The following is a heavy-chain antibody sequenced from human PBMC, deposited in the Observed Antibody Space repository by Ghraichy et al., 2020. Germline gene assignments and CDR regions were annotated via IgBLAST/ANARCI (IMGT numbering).Heavy chain of an antibody. CDR3: ARVGLQTDY. CDR1: GGSISSYY. V-gene: IGHV4-59*01. Sequence: SETLSLTCTVSGGSISSYYWSWIRQPPGKGLEWIGYIYYSGSTNYNPSLKSRVTISVDTSKNQFSLKLSSVTAADTAVYYCARVGLQTDYWGQGTLVTVSS. D-gene: IGHD5-24*01. CDR2: IYYSGST. J-gene: IGHJ4*02.